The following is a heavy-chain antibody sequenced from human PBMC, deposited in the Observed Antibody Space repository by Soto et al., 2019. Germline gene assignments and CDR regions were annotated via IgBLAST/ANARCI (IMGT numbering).Heavy chain of an antibody. V-gene: IGHV5-51*01. CDR2: IYPGDSDT. CDR1: GYSFTSYW. Sequence: GESLKISCKGSGYSFTSYWIGWVRQMPGKGLEWMGIIYPGDSDTRYSPSFQGQVTISADKSIGTAYLQWSSLKASDTAMYYCARQNGPAAVAGPWGGWGQGTLVTVSS. CDR3: ARQNGPAAVAGPWGG. J-gene: IGHJ4*02. D-gene: IGHD6-19*01.